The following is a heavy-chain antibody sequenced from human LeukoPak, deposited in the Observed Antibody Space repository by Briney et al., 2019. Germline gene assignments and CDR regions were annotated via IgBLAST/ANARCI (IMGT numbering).Heavy chain of an antibody. D-gene: IGHD5-12*01. Sequence: PGGSLRLSCAASGFTFNSYAMSWVRQAPGKGLEWVSALSGSGGSTYYADSVKGRFTISRDNSKNTLYLQMNSLRAEDTAVYYCARTRGYSGYEARYYYYGMDVWGQGTTVTVSS. CDR3: ARTRGYSGYEARYYYYGMDV. V-gene: IGHV3-23*01. CDR1: GFTFNSYA. CDR2: LSGSGGST. J-gene: IGHJ6*02.